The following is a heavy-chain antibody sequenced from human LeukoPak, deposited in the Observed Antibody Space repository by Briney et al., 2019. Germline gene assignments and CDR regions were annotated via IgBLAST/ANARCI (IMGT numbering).Heavy chain of an antibody. CDR1: GYTFTSYG. J-gene: IGHJ6*02. CDR3: ARDRLAAAPTYYCYGMDV. V-gene: IGHV1-18*01. CDR2: ISAYNGNT. Sequence: ASVKVSCEASGYTFTSYGISWVRQAPGQGLEWMGWISAYNGNTNYAQKLQGRVTMTTDTSTSTAYMELRSLRSDDTAVYYCARDRLAAAPTYYCYGMDVWGQGTTVTVSS. D-gene: IGHD6-25*01.